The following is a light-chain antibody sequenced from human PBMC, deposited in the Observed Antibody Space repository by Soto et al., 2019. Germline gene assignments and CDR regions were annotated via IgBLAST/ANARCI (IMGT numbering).Light chain of an antibody. CDR1: QSVSSY. V-gene: IGKV3-11*01. CDR2: DAS. CDR3: QQRSNWPLA. J-gene: IGKJ4*01. Sequence: EIVLTQSPATLSLSPGERATLSCRASQSVSSYLAWYQQKPGQAPRLLIYDASNRAPGIPARFSGSGSGTDFTLTLSSLEPEDFAVYYCQQRSNWPLAFGGGTKVEIK.